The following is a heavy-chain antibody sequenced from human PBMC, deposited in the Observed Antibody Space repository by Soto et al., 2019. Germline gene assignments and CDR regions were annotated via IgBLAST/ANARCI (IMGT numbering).Heavy chain of an antibody. CDR3: ARAPKYSSSWPDY. D-gene: IGHD6-13*01. Sequence: GGSLRLSCAASGFTFSSYSMNWVRQAPGKGLEWVSSISSSSSYIYYADSVKGRFTISRDNAKNSLYLQMNSLRAEDTAVYYCARAPKYSSSWPDYWGQGTLVTVSS. CDR2: ISSSSSYI. CDR1: GFTFSSYS. V-gene: IGHV3-21*01. J-gene: IGHJ4*02.